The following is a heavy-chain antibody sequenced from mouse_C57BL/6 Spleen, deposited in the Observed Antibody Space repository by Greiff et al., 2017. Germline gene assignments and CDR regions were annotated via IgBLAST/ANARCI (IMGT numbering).Heavy chain of an antibody. CDR2: IHPNSGST. CDR3: ARRNYYLYAMDY. V-gene: IGHV1-64*01. D-gene: IGHD1-1*02. CDR1: GYTFTSYW. Sequence: VQLQQPGAELVKPGASVKLSCKASGYTFTSYWMHWVKQRPGQGLEWIGMIHPNSGSTNYNEKFKSKATLHVDKSSSTAYMQLSSLTSEDSAVYYCARRNYYLYAMDYWGQGTSVTVSS. J-gene: IGHJ4*01.